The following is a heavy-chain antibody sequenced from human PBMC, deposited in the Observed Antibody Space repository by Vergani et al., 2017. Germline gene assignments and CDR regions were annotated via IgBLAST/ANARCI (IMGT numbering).Heavy chain of an antibody. V-gene: IGHV3-23*01. Sequence: EVHLLESGGGLVQSGGSLRLSCAASGFTFSNSAVSGVRQAPGRGLAWVSSISGPGLSTNYADSVKGRFSISRDNSKNTVFLQLHSLRAEDTAIYYCVKEKIDLGSYFFDSWGHGILVTVSS. J-gene: IGHJ4*01. CDR3: VKEKIDLGSYFFDS. CDR2: ISGPGLST. CDR1: GFTFSNSA. D-gene: IGHD2/OR15-2a*01.